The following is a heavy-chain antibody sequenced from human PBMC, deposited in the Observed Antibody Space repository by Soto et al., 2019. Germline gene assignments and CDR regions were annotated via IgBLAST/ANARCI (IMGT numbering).Heavy chain of an antibody. V-gene: IGHV4-39*01. CDR1: GGSISSSSYY. CDR3: ARQSSSWHDPGAYFDY. Sequence: SETLSLTCTVSGGSISSSSYYWVLIRQAPGRGLEWIGSIYYSGSTYYNPSLKSRVTISVDTSKNQFSLKLSSVTAADTAVYYCARQSSSWHDPGAYFDYWGQGTLVTVSS. CDR2: IYYSGST. J-gene: IGHJ4*02. D-gene: IGHD6-13*01.